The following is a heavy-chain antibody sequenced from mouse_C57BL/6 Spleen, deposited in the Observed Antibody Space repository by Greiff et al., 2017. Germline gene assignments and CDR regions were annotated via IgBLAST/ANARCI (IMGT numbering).Heavy chain of an antibody. D-gene: IGHD1-1*01. CDR2: IWGVGST. J-gene: IGHJ1*03. CDR1: GFSLTSYG. Sequence: VQLQESGPGLVAPSQSLSITCTVSGFSLTSYGVDWVRQSPGKGLEWLGVIWGVGSTNYNSALKSRLSISKDNSKSQVFLKMNSLQTDDTAMYYCARSAVYGSSPYWYFDVWGTGTTVTVSS. V-gene: IGHV2-6*01. CDR3: ARSAVYGSSPYWYFDV.